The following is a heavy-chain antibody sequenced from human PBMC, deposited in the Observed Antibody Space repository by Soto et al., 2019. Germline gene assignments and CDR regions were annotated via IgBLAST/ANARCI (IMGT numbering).Heavy chain of an antibody. CDR2: ITAYNGNT. D-gene: IGHD2-21*02. V-gene: IGHV1-18*01. J-gene: IGHJ4*02. Sequence: QVQLVQSGAEVKKPGASVKVSCKTSGYPFTSYAISWVRQAPGQGLEWMGWITAYNGNTNYAQKLQGRVTMTTDTSPSKAYRELRSLRSDDTAVYYCARGGFCGGDCPVFDFWGQGTLVTVSS. CDR1: GYPFTSYA. CDR3: ARGGFCGGDCPVFDF.